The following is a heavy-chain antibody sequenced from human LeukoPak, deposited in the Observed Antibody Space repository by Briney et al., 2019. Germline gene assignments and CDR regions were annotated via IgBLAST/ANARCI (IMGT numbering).Heavy chain of an antibody. V-gene: IGHV3-23*01. CDR3: AKMQGYFDY. CDR1: GLTFSSYG. CDR2: ITGDGTTT. J-gene: IGHJ4*02. Sequence: PGGSLRLSCAASGLTFSSYGMSWVRQAPGKGLQWVSAITGDGTTTSYADSVKGRFTISRDNSKNMLYLQMSSLRAEDTAVYYCAKMQGYFDYWGQGTLVPVSS.